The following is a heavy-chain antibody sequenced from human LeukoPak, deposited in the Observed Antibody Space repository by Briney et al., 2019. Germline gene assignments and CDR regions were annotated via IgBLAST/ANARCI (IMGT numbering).Heavy chain of an antibody. Sequence: SQTLSLTCAISGDSVSSNSAAWNWIRQSPSRGLEWLGRTYYRSKWYTGYAGSVKSRITINPDTSKNQFSLQLNSVTPEDTDVYYCARGAARRLDYWGQGTLVTVSS. J-gene: IGHJ4*02. V-gene: IGHV6-1*01. CDR3: ARGAARRLDY. D-gene: IGHD6-6*01. CDR1: GDSVSSNSAA. CDR2: TYYRSKWYT.